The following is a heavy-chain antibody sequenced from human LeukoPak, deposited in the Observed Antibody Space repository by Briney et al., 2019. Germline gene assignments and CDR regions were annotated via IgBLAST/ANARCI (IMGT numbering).Heavy chain of an antibody. CDR1: GGSISSYY. V-gene: IGHV4-59*01. CDR3: ARDMHYLATPTTYYSYYMDV. CDR2: IYYSGST. J-gene: IGHJ6*03. D-gene: IGHD1/OR15-1a*01. Sequence: SETLSLTCTVSGGSISSYYWSWIRQPPGKGLEWIGYIYYSGSTNYNPSLKSRVTISVDTSKNQFSLKLSSVTAADTAVYYCARDMHYLATPTTYYSYYMDVWGKGTTVTVSS.